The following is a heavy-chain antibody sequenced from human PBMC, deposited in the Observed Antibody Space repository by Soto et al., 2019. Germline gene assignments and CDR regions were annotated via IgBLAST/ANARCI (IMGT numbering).Heavy chain of an antibody. J-gene: IGHJ4*02. V-gene: IGHV3-15*01. CDR2: IKIKTDSGTT. CDR1: GFTFSNAW. Sequence: EVQLVESGGGLVKPGGSLRLSCAASGFTFSNAWMSWFRQAPGKGLEWVGRIKIKTDSGTTDYAAHVKGRFTISRDDSKNTPYLQMNSLKTEDTAVYYCTTPNMTQANWGQGTLVTVSS. CDR3: TTPNMTQAN.